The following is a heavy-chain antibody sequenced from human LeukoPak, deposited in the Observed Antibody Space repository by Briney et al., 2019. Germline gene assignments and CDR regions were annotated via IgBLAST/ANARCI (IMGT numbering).Heavy chain of an antibody. V-gene: IGHV4-39*01. D-gene: IGHD6-19*01. Sequence: SGTLSLTCTVSGGSISSSSYYWGWIRQPPGKGLEWIGSIYYSGSTYYNPSLKSRVTISVDTSKNQFSLKLSSVTAADTAVYYCASPPIQYSSGWYYYYWGQGTLVTVSS. CDR2: IYYSGST. CDR3: ASPPIQYSSGWYYYY. J-gene: IGHJ4*02. CDR1: GGSISSSSYY.